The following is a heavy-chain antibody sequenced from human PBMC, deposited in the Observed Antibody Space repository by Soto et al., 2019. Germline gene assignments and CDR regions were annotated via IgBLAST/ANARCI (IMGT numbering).Heavy chain of an antibody. Sequence: EVQLLESGGGLVQPGGSLKLSCAASEFTFSSYAMSWVRQAPGKGLEWVSGISGTGRVTNYADSVKGRFTISRDNPKNTLYLLMNSLRAEDTAVYCCAKDVHYDIVTGIEYFHHWGQGTLVTVSS. CDR3: AKDVHYDIVTGIEYFHH. D-gene: IGHD3-9*01. V-gene: IGHV3-23*01. J-gene: IGHJ1*01. CDR1: EFTFSSYA. CDR2: ISGTGRVT.